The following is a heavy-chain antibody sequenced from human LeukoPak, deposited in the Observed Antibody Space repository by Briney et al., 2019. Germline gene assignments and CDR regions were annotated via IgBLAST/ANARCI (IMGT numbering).Heavy chain of an antibody. CDR1: GFTFSSYG. D-gene: IGHD6-19*01. CDR2: IWYDGSNK. V-gene: IGHV3-33*01. J-gene: IGHJ1*01. Sequence: PGGSLRLSCAASGFTFSSYGMHWVRQAPGKGLEWVAVIWYDGSNKYYADSVKGRFTISRDNSKNTLYLKMNSLKAEATAVYYRARGTRKVAEEYFQHWGQGTPVTVSS. CDR3: ARGTRKVAEEYFQH.